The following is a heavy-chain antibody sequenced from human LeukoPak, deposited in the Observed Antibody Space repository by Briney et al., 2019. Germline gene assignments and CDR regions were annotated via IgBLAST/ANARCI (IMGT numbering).Heavy chain of an antibody. CDR2: IYYSGST. CDR3: ARDHRAYGYFDY. D-gene: IGHD3-10*01. J-gene: IGHJ4*02. Sequence: SETLSLTCTVSGGSISGYYWSWIRQSPGKGLEWIGYIYYSGSTNYNPSLKSRVTISIDTSKKQFSLKLSSVTAADTAVYYCARDHRAYGYFDYWGQGTLVTVSS. CDR1: GGSISGYY. V-gene: IGHV4-59*01.